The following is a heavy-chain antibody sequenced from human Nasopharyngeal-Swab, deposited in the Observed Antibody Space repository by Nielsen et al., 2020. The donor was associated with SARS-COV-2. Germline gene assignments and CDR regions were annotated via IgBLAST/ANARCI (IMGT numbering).Heavy chain of an antibody. J-gene: IGHJ3*02. CDR1: GYTFTSYA. CDR3: ARDSPSLDDAFDI. CDR2: INAGNGNT. D-gene: IGHD6-6*01. Sequence: ASVQVSCKASGYTFTSYAMHWVRQAPGQRLEWMGWINAGNGNTKYSQKFQGRVTITRDTSASTAYMELSSLRSEDTAVYYCARDSPSLDDAFDIWGQGTMVTVSS. V-gene: IGHV1-3*01.